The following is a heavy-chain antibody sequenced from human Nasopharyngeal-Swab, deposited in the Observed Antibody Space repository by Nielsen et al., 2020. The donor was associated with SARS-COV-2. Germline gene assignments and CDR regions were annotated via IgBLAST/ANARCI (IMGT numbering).Heavy chain of an antibody. J-gene: IGHJ6*03. CDR1: GGSISSGGCC. CDR3: ARHKYCSSTSCYFRREKASYYYMDV. V-gene: IGHV4-31*03. D-gene: IGHD2-2*01. Sequence: SETLSLTCTVSGGSISSGGCCWSWIRQLPGKGLDWIGYIYYSGNTYHNPSLKSRVTISVDTSNNQFSLKLSSVTAADTAVYYCARHKYCSSTSCYFRREKASYYYMDVWGKGTTVTVSS. CDR2: IYYSGNT.